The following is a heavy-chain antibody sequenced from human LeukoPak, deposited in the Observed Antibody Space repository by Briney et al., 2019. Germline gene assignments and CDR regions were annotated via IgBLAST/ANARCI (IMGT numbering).Heavy chain of an antibody. CDR1: GGSFSGYY. D-gene: IGHD4-23*01. J-gene: IGHJ5*02. CDR3: ARGFRYGGNPDR. CDR2: INHSGST. V-gene: IGHV4-34*01. Sequence: SETLSLTCAVYGGSFSGYYWSWIRQPPGKGLEWIGEINHSGSTNYNPSLKSRVTISVDTSKNQFSLKLSSVTAADTAVYYCARGFRYGGNPDRWGQGALVTVSS.